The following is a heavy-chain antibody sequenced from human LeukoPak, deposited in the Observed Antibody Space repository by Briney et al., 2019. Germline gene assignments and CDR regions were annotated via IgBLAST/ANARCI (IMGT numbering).Heavy chain of an antibody. CDR1: GGSISSYY. J-gene: IGHJ6*03. D-gene: IGHD3-22*01. Sequence: SETLSLTCTVSGGSISSYYWSWIRQPAGKGLEWIGRIYTSGSTNYNPSLKSRVTISVDKSKNQFSLKLSSVTAADTAVYYCARGDYYDSTPWGEYYYYYMDVWGKGTTVTVSS. CDR3: ARGDYYDSTPWGEYYYYYMDV. CDR2: IYTSGST. V-gene: IGHV4-4*07.